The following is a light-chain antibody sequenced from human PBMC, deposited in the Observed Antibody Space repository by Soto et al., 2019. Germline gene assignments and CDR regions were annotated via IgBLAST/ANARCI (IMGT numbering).Light chain of an antibody. CDR2: EGS. Sequence: QSALTQPASVSGSPGQSITISCTGTSSDVGSYNLVSWCQQHPGKAPKLMVYEGSKRPSGVSNRFSGSKSGNTASLTISGIQAEDEADYYGCSYAGSSVVFGGGTKLTVL. J-gene: IGLJ2*01. CDR1: SSDVGSYNL. V-gene: IGLV2-23*01. CDR3: CSYAGSSVV.